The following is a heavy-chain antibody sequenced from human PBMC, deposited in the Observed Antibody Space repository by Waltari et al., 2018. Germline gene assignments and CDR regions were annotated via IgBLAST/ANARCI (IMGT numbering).Heavy chain of an antibody. CDR2: ISAYNGNT. V-gene: IGHV1-18*01. J-gene: IGHJ5*02. CDR3: ARDYYYDSSGYYPLGIS. D-gene: IGHD3-22*01. CDR1: GYTFTSYG. Sequence: QVQLVQSGAEVKKPGTSVKVSCKASGYTFTSYGISWVRQAPGQGLEWMGWISAYNGNTNYAQKLQGRVTMTTDTSTSTAYMELRSLRSDDTAVYYCARDYYYDSSGYYPLGISWGQGTLVTVSS.